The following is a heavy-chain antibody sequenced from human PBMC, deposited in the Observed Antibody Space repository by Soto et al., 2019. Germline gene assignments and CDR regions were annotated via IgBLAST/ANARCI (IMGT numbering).Heavy chain of an antibody. D-gene: IGHD3-9*01. V-gene: IGHV3-33*01. CDR1: GFTFSSYG. Sequence: QVQLVESGGGVVQPGRSLRLSCAASGFTFSSYGMHWVRQAPGKGLEWVAVIWYDGSNKYYADSVKGRFTISRDNSKNTLYLQMNSLRAEDTAVYYCARDSILTGYPHHNFDYWGRGTLVTVSS. CDR3: ARDSILTGYPHHNFDY. J-gene: IGHJ4*02. CDR2: IWYDGSNK.